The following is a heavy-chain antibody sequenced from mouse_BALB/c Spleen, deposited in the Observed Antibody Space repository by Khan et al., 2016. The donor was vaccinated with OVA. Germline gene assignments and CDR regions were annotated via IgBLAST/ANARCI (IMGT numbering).Heavy chain of an antibody. CDR3: ARSTYRYAFAY. J-gene: IGHJ3*01. CDR2: MIYSGNT. CDR1: GDSITSGY. V-gene: IGHV3-8*02. Sequence: EVQLQESGPSLVKPSQTLSLTCSVTGDSITSGYWSWIRKFPGNKLEYMGYMIYSGNTYYNPSIKSRISITRHTSNNQYYLQLNSVTTEDTATYYCARSTYRYAFAYWGQGTLVTVSA. D-gene: IGHD2-14*01.